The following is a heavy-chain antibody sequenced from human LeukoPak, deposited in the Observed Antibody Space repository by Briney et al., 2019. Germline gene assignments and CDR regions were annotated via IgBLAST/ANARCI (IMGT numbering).Heavy chain of an antibody. CDR3: ARTPSNTWSNWFDP. V-gene: IGHV3-21*01. D-gene: IGHD6-13*01. CDR1: GFTFSSYA. J-gene: IGHJ5*02. CDR2: ITSSSNSI. Sequence: GGSLRLSCAASGFTFSSYAMSWVRQAPGKGLEWVSSITSSSNSIYYADSVKGRFTISRDNAKNSLYLQMNSLRAEDTAVYYCARTPSNTWSNWFDPWGQGTLVIVSS.